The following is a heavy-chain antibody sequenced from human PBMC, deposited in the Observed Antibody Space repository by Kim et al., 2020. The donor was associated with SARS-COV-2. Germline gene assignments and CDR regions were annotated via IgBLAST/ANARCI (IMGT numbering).Heavy chain of an antibody. V-gene: IGHV4-34*01. CDR2: INHSGST. CDR3: ARVRVRVIAVADFQYYFDY. D-gene: IGHD6-19*01. Sequence: SETLSLTCAVYGGSFSGYYLSWIRQPPGKGLEWIGEINHSGSTNYNPSLKSRVTISVDTSKNQFSLKLSSVTAADTAVYYCARVRVRVIAVADFQYYFDYWGQGTLVTVSS. CDR1: GGSFSGYY. J-gene: IGHJ4*02.